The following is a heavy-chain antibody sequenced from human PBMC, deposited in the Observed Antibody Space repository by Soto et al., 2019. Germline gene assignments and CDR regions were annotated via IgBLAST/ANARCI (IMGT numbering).Heavy chain of an antibody. V-gene: IGHV1-18*04. J-gene: IGHJ6*02. Sequence: ASVKVSCKASGYTFTSYGISWVRQAPGQGLEWMGWISAYNGNTNYAQKLQGRVTMTTDTSTSTAYMELRSLRSDDTAVYYCARDTRYSGYDYTYYYYGMDVWGQGTTVTVSS. D-gene: IGHD5-12*01. CDR1: GYTFTSYG. CDR3: ARDTRYSGYDYTYYYYGMDV. CDR2: ISAYNGNT.